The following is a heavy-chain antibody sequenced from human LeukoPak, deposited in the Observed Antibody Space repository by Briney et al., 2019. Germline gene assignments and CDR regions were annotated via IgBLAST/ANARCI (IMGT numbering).Heavy chain of an antibody. V-gene: IGHV3-21*01. Sequence: GGSLRLSCAASGFTFSSYSMNCVRQAPGKGLEWVSAISSSSSYIYYADSVKGRFTISRDNAKNSLYLQMNSLGAEDTAVYYCARVVLGPGIAVAGPFDYWGQGTLVTVSS. CDR3: ARVVLGPGIAVAGPFDY. CDR2: ISSSSSYI. J-gene: IGHJ4*02. D-gene: IGHD6-19*01. CDR1: GFTFSSYS.